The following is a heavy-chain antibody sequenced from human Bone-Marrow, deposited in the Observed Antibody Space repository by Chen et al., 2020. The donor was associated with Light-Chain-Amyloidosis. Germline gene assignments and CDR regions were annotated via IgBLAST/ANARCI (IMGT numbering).Heavy chain of an antibody. CDR3: AREHEGGEH. CDR2: ISRTSPTTT. V-gene: IGHV3-48*02. J-gene: IGHJ1*01. Sequence: EAQLVESGGGLVQPGGSLRLSCAASGFTFSRYSLNWVCQAPGKGREWVAYISRTSPTTTYYAESVKGRVSISRDKAKNSLHLQMNSLGDEDTAVYYCAREHEGGEHWGQGTLVTVSS. D-gene: IGHD3-16*01. CDR1: GFTFSRYS.